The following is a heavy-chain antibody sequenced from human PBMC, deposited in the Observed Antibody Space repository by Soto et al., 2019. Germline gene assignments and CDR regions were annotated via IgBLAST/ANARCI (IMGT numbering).Heavy chain of an antibody. D-gene: IGHD3-10*01. V-gene: IGHV4-59*08. CDR2: IYYSGST. J-gene: IGHJ4*02. Sequence: QVQLQESGPGLVKPSETLSLTCTVSGGSISSYYWSWIRQPPGKGLEWIGYIYYSGSTNYNPSLNSRVTISVDTSKNQPSLKLNSMTAVDTAVYYCARHNYGSGSTYFDYWGQGTLVTVSS. CDR1: GGSISSYY. CDR3: ARHNYGSGSTYFDY.